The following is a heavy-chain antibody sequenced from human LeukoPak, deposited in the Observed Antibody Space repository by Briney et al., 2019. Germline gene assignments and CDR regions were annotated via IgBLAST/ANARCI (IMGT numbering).Heavy chain of an antibody. V-gene: IGHV3-23*01. CDR2: ISGSSGST. CDR3: AKDYLGVVPDAFDI. D-gene: IGHD3-3*01. CDR1: GFTFSSYA. J-gene: IGHJ3*02. Sequence: GGSLRLSCAASGFTFSSYAMSWVRQAPGKGLEWVSGISGSSGSTFYADSVKGRFTISRDNSKNTLYLQMNSLRAEGTAVYYCAKDYLGVVPDAFDIWGQGTMVTVSS.